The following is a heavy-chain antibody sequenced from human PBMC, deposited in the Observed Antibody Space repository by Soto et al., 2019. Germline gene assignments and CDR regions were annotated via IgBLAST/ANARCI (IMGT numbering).Heavy chain of an antibody. V-gene: IGHV3-23*01. J-gene: IGHJ4*02. CDR2: ISGSGGST. CDR1: GFTFSSYA. CDR3: TKDTFGAWDS. D-gene: IGHD3-10*01. Sequence: GGSLRLSCAASGFTFSSYAMSWVRQAPGKGLEWVSAISGSGGSTYYADSVKGRFTISRDSAKNTLYLQMNGLSAEDTAIYYCTKDTFGAWDSWGQGTLVTVSS.